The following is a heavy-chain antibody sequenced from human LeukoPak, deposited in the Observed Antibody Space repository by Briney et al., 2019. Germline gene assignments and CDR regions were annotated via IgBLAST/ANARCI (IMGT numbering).Heavy chain of an antibody. J-gene: IGHJ4*02. V-gene: IGHV3-30*03. CDR2: ISYDGSNK. D-gene: IGHD6-13*01. CDR1: GFIFKKYW. CDR3: ARDWVAAAGTSVGRFDY. Sequence: GGSLRLSCAASGFIFKKYWMNWVRQAPGKGLEWVAVISYDGSNKYYADSVKGRFTISRDNSKNTLYLQMNSLRAEDTAVYYCARDWVAAAGTSVGRFDYWGQGTLVTVSS.